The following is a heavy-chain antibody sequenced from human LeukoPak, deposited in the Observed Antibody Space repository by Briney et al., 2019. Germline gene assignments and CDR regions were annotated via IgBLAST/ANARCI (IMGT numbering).Heavy chain of an antibody. V-gene: IGHV3-30-3*01. J-gene: IGHJ3*02. CDR3: ARDPQRPFYFDSI. CDR1: GFTFSNYA. Sequence: PGGSLRLSCAASGFTFSNYAMNWVRQAPGKGLEWVAVISYDGSNKYYADSVKGRFTISRDNSKNTLYLQMNSLRAEDTAVYYCARDPQRPFYFDSIWGQGTMVTVSS. D-gene: IGHD3-9*01. CDR2: ISYDGSNK.